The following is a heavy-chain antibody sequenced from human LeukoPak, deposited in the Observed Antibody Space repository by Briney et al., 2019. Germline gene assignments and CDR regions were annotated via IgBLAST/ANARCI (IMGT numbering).Heavy chain of an antibody. CDR1: GFTFSSYS. D-gene: IGHD5-18*01. Sequence: EPGGSLRLSCAASGFTFSSYSMNWVRQAPGKGLEWVSYISSSSTNIYYADSVKGRFTISRDNSKNTLYLQMNSLRAEDTAVYYCARYVDTAMARDAFDIWGQGTMVTVSS. J-gene: IGHJ3*02. V-gene: IGHV3-48*01. CDR2: ISSSSTNI. CDR3: ARYVDTAMARDAFDI.